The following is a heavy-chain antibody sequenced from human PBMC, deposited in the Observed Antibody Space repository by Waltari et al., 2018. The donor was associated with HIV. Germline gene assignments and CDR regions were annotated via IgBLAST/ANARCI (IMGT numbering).Heavy chain of an antibody. CDR3: ARGSLHYGSVSYYLHFDY. CDR2: SNHSGST. J-gene: IGHJ4*02. V-gene: IGHV4-34*01. Sequence: QVQLQQWGAGLLKPSETLSLTCAVYGGSFSGYYWSWIRKHPGKWLEGIGESNHSGSTNYNPSLKIRVTISVDTSKNQFSLKLSSVTAAYTAVYYCARGSLHYGSVSYYLHFDYWGQGTLVTVSS. CDR1: GGSFSGYY. D-gene: IGHD3-10*01.